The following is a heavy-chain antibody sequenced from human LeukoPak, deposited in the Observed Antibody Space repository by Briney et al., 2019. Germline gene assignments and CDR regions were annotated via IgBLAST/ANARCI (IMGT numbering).Heavy chain of an antibody. CDR3: ARLLGSIYYDSSGYSGYYYYYMDV. J-gene: IGHJ6*03. D-gene: IGHD3-22*01. Sequence: GGSLRLSCAASGFTVITNYMSWVRQTPGKGLEWVSVIYSGGSTYYADSVKGRFSTSRDNSKNTVYLQMNSLRVEDTAVYYCARLLGSIYYDSSGYSGYYYYYMDVWGKGTTVTISS. V-gene: IGHV3-53*01. CDR2: IYSGGST. CDR1: GFTVITNY.